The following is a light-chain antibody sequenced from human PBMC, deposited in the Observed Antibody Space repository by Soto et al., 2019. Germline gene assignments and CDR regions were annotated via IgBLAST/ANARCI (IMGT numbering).Light chain of an antibody. CDR2: AAS. CDR3: QQSYRTPPWT. V-gene: IGKV1-39*01. CDR1: QSIVTY. J-gene: IGKJ1*01. Sequence: DIQITQSPSSLSASVGDRVTITCRASQSIVTYLNWYLQKPGKAPKLLIYAASNLQSGVPSRFSGSGSGTDFTLTISSLQPEDFATYFCQQSYRTPPWTLGQGTKVDIK.